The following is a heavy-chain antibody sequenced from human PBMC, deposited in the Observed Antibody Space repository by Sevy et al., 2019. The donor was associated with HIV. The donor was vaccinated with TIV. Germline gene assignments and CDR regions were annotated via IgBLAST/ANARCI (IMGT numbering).Heavy chain of an antibody. CDR3: ARGCEYYDSRGEIDY. D-gene: IGHD3-22*01. V-gene: IGHV1-2*02. CDR2: INPNSGGT. Sequence: ASVKVSCKASGYTFTGYYMHWVRQAPGQGLAWMGWINPNSGGTNYAQKFQGRVTMTRDTSISPAYIELTRLRSDDTAVYYCARGCEYYDSRGEIDYWGQGTLVTVSS. CDR1: GYTFTGYY. J-gene: IGHJ4*02.